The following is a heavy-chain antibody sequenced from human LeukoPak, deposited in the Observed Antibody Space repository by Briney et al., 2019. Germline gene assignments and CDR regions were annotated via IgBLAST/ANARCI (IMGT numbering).Heavy chain of an antibody. V-gene: IGHV1-2*02. D-gene: IGHD3-22*01. CDR3: ATKGDYDKDFDY. CDR1: GYTFTGYY. CDR2: INPNSGVT. Sequence: ASVKVSCKASGYTFTGYYMHWARQAPGQGLEWMGWINPNSGVTNYAQKFQGRVTMTRDTSISTAYMELSRLRSDDTAVYYCATKGDYDKDFDYWGQGNLVTVSS. J-gene: IGHJ4*02.